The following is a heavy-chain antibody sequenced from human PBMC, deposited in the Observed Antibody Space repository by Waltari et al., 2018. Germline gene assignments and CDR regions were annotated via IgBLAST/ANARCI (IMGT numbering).Heavy chain of an antibody. J-gene: IGHJ4*02. D-gene: IGHD6-19*01. CDR3: AKDSLRHSSGLFDS. CDR1: GFTFDDYA. CDR2: VSWDGGHT. V-gene: IGHV3-43D*03. Sequence: EVQLVESGGVVVQPGGSLRLSCAASGFTFDDYAMHWVRQAPGKGLEWGSLVSWDGGHTYYADAVKGRFTSSRDNSKNSLYLQMNSLRAEDTALYYCAKDSLRHSSGLFDSWGQGTPVT.